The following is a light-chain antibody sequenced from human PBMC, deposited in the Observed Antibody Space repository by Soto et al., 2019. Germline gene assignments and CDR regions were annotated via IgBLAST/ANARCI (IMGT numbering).Light chain of an antibody. CDR2: RDS. V-gene: IGLV3-9*01. CDR1: SIGNKN. J-gene: IGLJ1*01. CDR3: QVWDRSIVV. Sequence: SYELTQSLSVSVAPGQTARITCGGNSIGNKNVHWYQQKPGQAPVLVIYRDSNRPSGIPERFSGSNSGNTATLTISGAQAGDAADYYCQVWDRSIVVFGTGTKVTVL.